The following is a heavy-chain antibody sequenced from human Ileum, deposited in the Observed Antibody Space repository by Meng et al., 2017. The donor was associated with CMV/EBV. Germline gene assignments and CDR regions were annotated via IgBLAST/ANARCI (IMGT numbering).Heavy chain of an antibody. Sequence: QVQLQASGLGLVKPSETLSLTCTGSGASLNDYYLRWIRQPAGKGLEWIGRIFATGTTNYNPSLKSRVTMSVDTSKNQFSLKLTSVTAADTAVYFCARDRFDPWGQGALVTVSS. CDR1: GASLNDYY. CDR2: IFATGTT. J-gene: IGHJ5*02. CDR3: ARDRFDP. V-gene: IGHV4-4*07.